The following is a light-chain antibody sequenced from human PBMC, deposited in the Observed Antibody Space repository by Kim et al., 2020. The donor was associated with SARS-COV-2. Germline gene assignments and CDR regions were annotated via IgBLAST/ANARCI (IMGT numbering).Light chain of an antibody. CDR3: AAWDDSLSGVV. Sequence: GQGVPIACSGSHTSIGSNYVYWYQQLPGTAPKLLIYRNNQRPSGVPDRFSGSKSGTSASLAISGLRSEDEADYYCAAWDDSLSGVVFGGGTQLTVL. V-gene: IGLV1-47*01. J-gene: IGLJ2*01. CDR2: RNN. CDR1: HTSIGSNY.